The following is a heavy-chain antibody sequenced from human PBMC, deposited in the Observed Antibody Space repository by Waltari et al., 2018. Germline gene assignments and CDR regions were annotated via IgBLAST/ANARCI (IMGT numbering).Heavy chain of an antibody. V-gene: IGHV4-34*01. CDR3: ARPAVVTSRAFDI. Sequence: QVQLQQWGAGLLQPSETLSLTCAVYGGSFSGYYWSWIRQPPGKGLEWMGEINHSASTNYNPSLKSRVTISVDTSKNQFSLKLSSVTAADTAVYYCARPAVVTSRAFDIWGQGTMVTVSS. J-gene: IGHJ3*02. CDR1: GGSFSGYY. D-gene: IGHD2-21*02. CDR2: INHSAST.